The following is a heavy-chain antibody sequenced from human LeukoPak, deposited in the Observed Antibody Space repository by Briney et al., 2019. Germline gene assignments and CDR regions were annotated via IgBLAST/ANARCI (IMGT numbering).Heavy chain of an antibody. CDR1: GFTFSNAW. CDR3: TTGDIVVVPAALPYYYYGMDV. D-gene: IGHD2-2*01. J-gene: IGHJ6*02. CDR2: IKSKTDGCTT. V-gene: IGHV3-15*01. Sequence: GGSLRLSCAASGFTFSNAWMSWVRQAPGKGLEWVGRIKSKTDGCTTDYAAPVKGRFTISRDDSKNTLYLQMNSLKTEDTAVYYCTTGDIVVVPAALPYYYYGMDVWGQGTTVTVSS.